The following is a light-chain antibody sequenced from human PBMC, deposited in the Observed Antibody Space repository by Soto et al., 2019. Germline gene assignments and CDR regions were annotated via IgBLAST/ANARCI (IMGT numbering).Light chain of an antibody. Sequence: QSALTQPPSASGSPGQSVTISCTGTSSDVGGYNYVSWYQQNPGKVPKLMIYEVNKLPSGVPDRFSGSNSGNTASLTVSGLQAEDEADYYCTSYAGGNNVFGTGTKLTVL. CDR2: EVN. V-gene: IGLV2-8*01. CDR3: TSYAGGNNV. J-gene: IGLJ1*01. CDR1: SSDVGGYNY.